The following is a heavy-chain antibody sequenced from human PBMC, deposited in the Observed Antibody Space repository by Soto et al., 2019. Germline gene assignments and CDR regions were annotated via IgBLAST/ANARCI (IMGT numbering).Heavy chain of an antibody. CDR2: INPNNGVT. V-gene: IGHV1-2*02. D-gene: IGHD6-19*01. CDR1: DYFFTGYN. CDR3: AREVSGWYDFDY. Sequence: SVQVSCTAYDYFFTGYNMHWVRQAPGHGLEWMGWINPNNGVTNYARKFQGRVTMTRDTSISTAYMELSRLRSDDTAVYDCAREVSGWYDFDYLGKGT. J-gene: IGHJ4*02.